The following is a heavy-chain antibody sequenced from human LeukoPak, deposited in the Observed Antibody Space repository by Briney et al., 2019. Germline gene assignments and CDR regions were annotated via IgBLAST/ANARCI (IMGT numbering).Heavy chain of an antibody. J-gene: IGHJ4*02. Sequence: PGWSLRPSCAASVFTFSTYGMHWVRQAPGKGLEWVAVVSYDGNSIYYAESVKGRFTISRDNSKNTSYLQVNSMRGDVSAVYYSTKAQLPRYERGNFYFDYWGQGILVTVSS. CDR2: VSYDGNSI. V-gene: IGHV3-30*18. D-gene: IGHD7-27*01. CDR3: TKAQLPRYERGNFYFDY. CDR1: VFTFSTYG.